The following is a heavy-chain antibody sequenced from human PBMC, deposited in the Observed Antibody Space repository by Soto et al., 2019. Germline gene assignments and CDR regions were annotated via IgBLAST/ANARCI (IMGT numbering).Heavy chain of an antibody. CDR3: ARDKITGLFDY. D-gene: IGHD2-8*02. J-gene: IGHJ4*02. CDR1: GGSISSSGYY. Sequence: SETLSLTCTVSGGSISSSGYYWTWIRQPPGTGMEWIGEINHSGSTNYNPSLKSRVTISVDTSKNQFSLKLTSVTAADTAVYYCARDKITGLFDYWGQGTLVTVSS. V-gene: IGHV4-39*07. CDR2: INHSGST.